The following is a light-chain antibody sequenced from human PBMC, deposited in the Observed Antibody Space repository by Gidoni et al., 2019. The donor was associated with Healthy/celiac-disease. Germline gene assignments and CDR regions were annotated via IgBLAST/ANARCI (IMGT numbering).Light chain of an antibody. J-gene: IGKJ2*01. CDR1: QDISNY. V-gene: IGKV1-33*01. CDR3: QQYDNLPYT. Sequence: DIQMTQSPSSLSASVGDRVTITCQASQDISNYLNWYQQKPGKAPKLLIYDASNLETGVPSRFSGRGSGTDFTCTISSLQPEDIATYYCQQYDNLPYTFGQGTKLEIK. CDR2: DAS.